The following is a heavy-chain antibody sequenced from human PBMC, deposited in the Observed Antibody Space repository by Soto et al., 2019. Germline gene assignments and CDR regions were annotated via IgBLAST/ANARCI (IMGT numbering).Heavy chain of an antibody. CDR1: GGTSSSYA. Sequence: SVKVSCKASGGTSSSYAISWVRQAPGQGLEWMGGIIPIFGTANYAQKFQGRVTITADESTSTAYMELSSLRSEDTAVYYCASPWCSSTSCPPYYYGMDVWGQGTTVTVS. CDR3: ASPWCSSTSCPPYYYGMDV. V-gene: IGHV1-69*13. J-gene: IGHJ6*02. D-gene: IGHD2-2*01. CDR2: IIPIFGTA.